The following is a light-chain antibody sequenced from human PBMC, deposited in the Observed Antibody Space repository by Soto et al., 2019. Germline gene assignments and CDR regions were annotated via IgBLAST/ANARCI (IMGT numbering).Light chain of an antibody. CDR1: QTVTSSS. CDR3: QQYGSAPYT. CDR2: GAS. Sequence: EIVLTQSPGTLSLSPGERATLSCRASQTVTSSSLAGYQQKPGQAPRLLIYGASSRATGIPARLSGSGSGTDFTLTISRLEPEDFAVYYCQQYGSAPYTFGQGTKLEIK. V-gene: IGKV3-20*01. J-gene: IGKJ2*01.